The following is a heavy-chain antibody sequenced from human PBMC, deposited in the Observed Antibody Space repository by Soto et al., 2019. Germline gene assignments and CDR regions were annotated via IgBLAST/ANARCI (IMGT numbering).Heavy chain of an antibody. CDR1: GFTFSSYS. D-gene: IGHD3-16*02. CDR3: ARVWGSYRSHLGLDY. Sequence: GGSLRLSCAASGFTFSSYSMNWVRQAPGKGLEWVSSISSSSSYIYYADSVKGRFTISRDNAKNSLYLQMNSLRAEDTAVYYCARVWGSYRSHLGLDYWGQGTLVTVSS. CDR2: ISSSSSYI. J-gene: IGHJ4*02. V-gene: IGHV3-21*01.